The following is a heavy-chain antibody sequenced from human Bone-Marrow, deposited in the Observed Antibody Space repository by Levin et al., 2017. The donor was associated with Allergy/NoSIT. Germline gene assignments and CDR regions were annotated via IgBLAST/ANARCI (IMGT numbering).Heavy chain of an antibody. Sequence: GGSLRLSCAASGFTFSRYSMNWVRQAPGRGLEWVSYISRSSSTISYADSVKGRFTISRDNAKNSLYLQMNSLRDQDTAVYYCARPDCSGTSCYYFFDSWGQGTLVTVSS. CDR1: GFTFSRYS. V-gene: IGHV3-48*02. CDR3: ARPDCSGTSCYYFFDS. J-gene: IGHJ4*02. D-gene: IGHD2-2*01. CDR2: ISRSSSTI.